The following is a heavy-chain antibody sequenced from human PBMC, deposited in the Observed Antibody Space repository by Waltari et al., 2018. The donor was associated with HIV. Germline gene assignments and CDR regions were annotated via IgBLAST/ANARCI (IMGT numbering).Heavy chain of an antibody. CDR2: MNPNSGDT. D-gene: IGHD6-19*01. V-gene: IGHV1-8*01. Sequence: QVQLVQSGAEVKKPGASVKVSCKASGYTFTSYDINWVRQATGPGLEWMGWMNPNSGDTDYAQKFQGRITMTSNTSISTVYMELSSLTSEETAVYYCVRAAIYSRGCFDYWGQGTLVTVSS. J-gene: IGHJ4*02. CDR3: VRAAIYSRGCFDY. CDR1: GYTFTSYD.